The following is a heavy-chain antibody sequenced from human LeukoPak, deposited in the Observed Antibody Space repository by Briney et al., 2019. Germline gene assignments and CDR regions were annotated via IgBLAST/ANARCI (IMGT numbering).Heavy chain of an antibody. CDR3: AKDMRDFWSGYTAQR. CDR1: GGTFSSYA. Sequence: ASVKVSCKASGGTFSSYAISWVRQAPGQGLEWMGGIIPIFGTANYAQKFQGRVTITADKSTSTAYMELSSLRAEDTAVYYCAKDMRDFWSGYTAQRWGQGTLVTVSS. V-gene: IGHV1-69*06. CDR2: IIPIFGTA. D-gene: IGHD3-3*01. J-gene: IGHJ4*02.